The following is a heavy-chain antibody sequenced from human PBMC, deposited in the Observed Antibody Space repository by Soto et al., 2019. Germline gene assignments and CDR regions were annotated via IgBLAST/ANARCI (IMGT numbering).Heavy chain of an antibody. D-gene: IGHD6-19*01. CDR3: ARKCRSSSGWYRYGAFDI. Sequence: QVQLQQWGAGLLKPSETLSLTCAVYGGSFSGYYWSWIRQPPGKGLEWIGEINHSGSTNYNPSLKSRVTISVDTSKNQFSLKLSSVTAADTAVYYCARKCRSSSGWYRYGAFDIWGQGTMVTVSS. CDR2: INHSGST. CDR1: GGSFSGYY. J-gene: IGHJ3*02. V-gene: IGHV4-34*01.